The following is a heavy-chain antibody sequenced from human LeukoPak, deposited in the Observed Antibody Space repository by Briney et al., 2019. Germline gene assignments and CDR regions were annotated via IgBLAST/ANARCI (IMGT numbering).Heavy chain of an antibody. CDR3: ARMSPEYSSPDY. CDR2: IDWDDNK. V-gene: IGHV2-70*01. J-gene: IGHJ4*02. CDR1: GFSLSTSGMC. Sequence: SGPALVKPTQTLTLTCTFSGFSLSTSGMCVSWIRQPPGKALEWLALIDWDDNKYYSTSLKTRLTISKDTSKNQVVLTMTNMGPVDTATYYCARMSPEYSSPDYWGQGTLVTVSS. D-gene: IGHD6-6*01.